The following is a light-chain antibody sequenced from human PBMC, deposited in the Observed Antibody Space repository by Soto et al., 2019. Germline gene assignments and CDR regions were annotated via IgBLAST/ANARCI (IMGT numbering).Light chain of an antibody. Sequence: EIVLTQSPGTLSLSPGERATLSCRASQSVSSSYLAWYQQKPGQAPRLLIYGASSRATGIPDRFSGGGSGTDFTLTISRLEPEDFAVYYCQQYGSSPRVYTFGQGTKLEIK. CDR2: GAS. V-gene: IGKV3-20*01. CDR3: QQYGSSPRVYT. CDR1: QSVSSSY. J-gene: IGKJ2*01.